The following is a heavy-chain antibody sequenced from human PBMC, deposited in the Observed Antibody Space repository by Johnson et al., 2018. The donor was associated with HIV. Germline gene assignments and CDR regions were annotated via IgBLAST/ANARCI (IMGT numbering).Heavy chain of an antibody. Sequence: QMQLVESGGGVVQPGRSLRLSCAASGFTFSSYAMHWVRQAPGEGLEWVAVITYDGRNKYYADSVKGRFTISRDNSKNTVFLQMNSLRSDDTAVYFCARDQAYRSSWAFSFDIWGQGTMVIVSS. D-gene: IGHD6-13*01. CDR1: GFTFSSYA. V-gene: IGHV3-30*04. J-gene: IGHJ3*02. CDR2: ITYDGRNK. CDR3: ARDQAYRSSWAFSFDI.